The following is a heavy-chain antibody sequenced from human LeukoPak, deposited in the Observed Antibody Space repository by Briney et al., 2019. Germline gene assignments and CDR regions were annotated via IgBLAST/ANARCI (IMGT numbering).Heavy chain of an antibody. J-gene: IGHJ4*02. V-gene: IGHV1-2*02. D-gene: IGHD3-9*01. Sequence: ASVKVSCKASGYTFTDYYINWVRQAPGQGLEWMGWINPKSGGTNEAQKFHDRATMTRDTSIRTAYMEVSRLRSDDTAVYYCARSPDILTGENFDYWGQGTLVTVSS. CDR3: ARSPDILTGENFDY. CDR2: INPKSGGT. CDR1: GYTFTDYY.